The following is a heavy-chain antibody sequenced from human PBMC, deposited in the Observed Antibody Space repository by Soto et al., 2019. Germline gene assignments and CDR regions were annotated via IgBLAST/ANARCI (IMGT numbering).Heavy chain of an antibody. Sequence: QEELVQSGAEVKKPGSSVNVSCKASEGTFSSYSITWVRQAPGQRLEWMGEIIPLLGTANYAQKFQGRVTITGDKSTSTIYMGLSSLRSDDTAVYYCARDAVDLFGYMDVWGQGTTVTVSS. V-gene: IGHV1-69*06. D-gene: IGHD6-25*01. CDR2: IIPLLGTA. CDR3: ARDAVDLFGYMDV. CDR1: EGTFSSYS. J-gene: IGHJ6*02.